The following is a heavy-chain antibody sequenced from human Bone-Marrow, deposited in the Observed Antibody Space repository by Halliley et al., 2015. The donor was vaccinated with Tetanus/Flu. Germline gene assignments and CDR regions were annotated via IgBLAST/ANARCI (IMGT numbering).Heavy chain of an antibody. CDR3: ARRSTMTAAWYFDL. D-gene: IGHD3-22*01. V-gene: IGHV3-11*03. J-gene: IGHJ2*01. Sequence: YISSGSSYSHYADSVKGRFTSSRDNAKNSLYLQVNNLRAEDTAVYYCARRSTMTAAWYFDLWGRGTLVTVSS. CDR2: ISSGSSYS.